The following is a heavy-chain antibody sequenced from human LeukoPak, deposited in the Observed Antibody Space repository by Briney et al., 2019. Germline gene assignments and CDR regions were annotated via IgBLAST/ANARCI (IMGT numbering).Heavy chain of an antibody. CDR1: GFTFSSYA. J-gene: IGHJ4*02. CDR3: ARDTVGGYYDFWSGYSHCFDY. V-gene: IGHV3-23*01. CDR2: ISGSGGST. D-gene: IGHD3-3*01. Sequence: GGSLRLSCAASGFTFSSYAMSWVRQAPGKGLEWVSAISGSGGSTYYADSVKGRFTISRDNSKNTLHLQMNSLRAEDTAVYYCARDTVGGYYDFWSGYSHCFDYWGQGTLVTVSS.